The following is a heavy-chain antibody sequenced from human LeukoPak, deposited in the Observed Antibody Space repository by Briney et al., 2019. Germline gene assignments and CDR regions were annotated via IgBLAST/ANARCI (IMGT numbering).Heavy chain of an antibody. V-gene: IGHV3-11*01. D-gene: IGHD2-21*02. CDR3: ARGHYDYYYYLEV. CDR2: ISSGAFTI. Sequence: PGGSLSLFCAASGFTFSDYSMSWIRQAPGKGLEWFSYISSGAFTIYYTDCVRARFTISRDNTKNSLYLQMNSLRAEDTAVYYCARGHYDYYYYLEVWGKGTTGTVSS. J-gene: IGHJ6*03. CDR1: GFTFSDYS.